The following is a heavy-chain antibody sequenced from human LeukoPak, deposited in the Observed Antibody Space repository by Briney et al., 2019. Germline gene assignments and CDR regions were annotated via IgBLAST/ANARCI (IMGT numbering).Heavy chain of an antibody. D-gene: IGHD2-15*01. V-gene: IGHV1-18*01. CDR3: AKVVGSAWYDY. CDR1: GYTFTSYG. Sequence: GTSVKVSCKASGYTFTSYGISWVRQAPGQGLDWMGWISVYNGNTNYAQKVKGRVTMTTDTSTSTAYMELGSLRSDDTAVYYCAKVVGSAWYDYWGQGTLVTVSS. CDR2: ISVYNGNT. J-gene: IGHJ4*02.